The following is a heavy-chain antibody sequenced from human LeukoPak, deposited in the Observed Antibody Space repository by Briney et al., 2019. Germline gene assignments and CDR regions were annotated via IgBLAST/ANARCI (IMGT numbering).Heavy chain of an antibody. J-gene: IGHJ4*02. Sequence: PGGSLRLSCAASGFAFSVLAMGWVRQTPGKGLEWVSVISDSGDTTYYADSVKGRFTISRDNSKNTLYLQMNSLRAEDTAIYYCAKDRRRTDAWYAFDYWGQGTLVTVSS. CDR1: GFAFSVLA. CDR3: AKDRRRTDAWYAFDY. CDR2: ISDSGDTT. D-gene: IGHD6-13*01. V-gene: IGHV3-23*01.